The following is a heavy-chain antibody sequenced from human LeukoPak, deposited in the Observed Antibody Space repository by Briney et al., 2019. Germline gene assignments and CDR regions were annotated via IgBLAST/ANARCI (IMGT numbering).Heavy chain of an antibody. J-gene: IGHJ4*02. Sequence: GGSLRLSCAASGFTFSSYSMNWVRQAPGKGLEWVSSISSSSSSYIYYADSVKGRFTISRDNAKNSLYLQMNSLRAEDTAVYYCARDELVIRIPFDYWGQGTLVTVSS. CDR1: GFTFSSYS. D-gene: IGHD3-9*01. CDR2: ISSSSSSYI. V-gene: IGHV3-21*01. CDR3: ARDELVIRIPFDY.